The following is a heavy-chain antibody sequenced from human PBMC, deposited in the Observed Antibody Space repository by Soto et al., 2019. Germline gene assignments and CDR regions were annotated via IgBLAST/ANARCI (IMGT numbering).Heavy chain of an antibody. CDR1: GFTFINYA. Sequence: EVQLLESGGGLVQPGGSLRLSCEGSGFTFINYAMNWVRQAPGKGLEWVSAVSGGGDTTFYADSVKGRFTISRDNSKKPVSMQINSLVDDHTAVYYCARKVPGSTSCQFYWYFDLWGRGTLVTVSS. V-gene: IGHV3-23*01. D-gene: IGHD2-2*01. CDR3: ARKVPGSTSCQFYWYFDL. CDR2: VSGGGDTT. J-gene: IGHJ2*01.